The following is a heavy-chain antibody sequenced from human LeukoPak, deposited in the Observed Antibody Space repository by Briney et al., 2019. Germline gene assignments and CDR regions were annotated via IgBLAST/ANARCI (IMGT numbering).Heavy chain of an antibody. J-gene: IGHJ4*02. CDR1: GASFSSYY. CDR3: ARASWEYDY. CDR2: IYTGGNT. D-gene: IGHD7-27*01. Sequence: SETQSLTCTVSGASFSSYYWSWIRQPPGKGLEWIGYIYTGGNTSYNPSLKGRVTISWDTSKNQFSLKLSSVTAADTAVYYCARASWEYDYWGQGTLVTVSS. V-gene: IGHV4-4*09.